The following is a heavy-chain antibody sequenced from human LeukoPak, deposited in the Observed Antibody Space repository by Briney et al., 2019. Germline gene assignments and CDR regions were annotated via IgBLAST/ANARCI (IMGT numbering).Heavy chain of an antibody. Sequence: SQTLSLTCAVSGGSISSGDSYWSWIRQPPGKGLEWIGDIYHSGSPYYNPSLKSRIDISVDRSKNQFSLKVSSVTAADTAVYYCARDRIVGASLGAFDIWGQGTMVTVSS. V-gene: IGHV4-30-2*01. CDR1: GGSISSGDSY. CDR3: ARDRIVGASLGAFDI. CDR2: IYHSGSP. J-gene: IGHJ3*02. D-gene: IGHD1-26*01.